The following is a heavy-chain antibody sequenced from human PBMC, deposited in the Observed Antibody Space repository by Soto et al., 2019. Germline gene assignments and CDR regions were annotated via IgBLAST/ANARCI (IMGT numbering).Heavy chain of an antibody. J-gene: IGHJ4*02. CDR1: GGSISSYY. Sequence: SETLSLTYTVSGGSISSYYWSWIRQPPGKGLEWIGYIYYSGSTNYNPSLKSRVTISVDTSKNQFSLKLSSVTAADTAVYYCARVSYDFWSGYYSGKIDYWGQGTLVTVSS. V-gene: IGHV4-59*01. CDR2: IYYSGST. CDR3: ARVSYDFWSGYYSGKIDY. D-gene: IGHD3-3*01.